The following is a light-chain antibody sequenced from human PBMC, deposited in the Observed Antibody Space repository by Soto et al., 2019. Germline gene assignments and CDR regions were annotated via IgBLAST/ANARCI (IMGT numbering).Light chain of an antibody. V-gene: IGKV1-39*01. CDR2: AAS. J-gene: IGKJ2*01. CDR1: QTISSY. CDR3: QQSYSAPPYT. Sequence: DIQMTQSPSSLSASVGDRVTITCRASQTISSYLNWYQRIPGKAPKLLIYAASSLLSGVPSRFSGSGSGTDFTLTISSLQPEDFATYYCQQSYSAPPYTFGQGTKVEIK.